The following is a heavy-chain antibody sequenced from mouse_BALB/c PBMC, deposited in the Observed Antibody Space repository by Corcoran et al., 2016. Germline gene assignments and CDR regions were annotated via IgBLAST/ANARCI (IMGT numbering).Heavy chain of an antibody. D-gene: IGHD2-12*01. CDR3: ALRRGSRGYYFDY. CDR2: INTYTGEP. CDR1: GYTFTNYG. V-gene: IGHV9-3-1*01. Sequence: QIQLVQSGPELTKPGETVKISCKASGYTFTNYGMNWVKQAPGKGLKWMGWINTYTGEPTYADDFKGRFAFSLETSASTAYLQINNLKNEDTATYFCALRRGSRGYYFDYWGQGTTLTVSS. J-gene: IGHJ2*01.